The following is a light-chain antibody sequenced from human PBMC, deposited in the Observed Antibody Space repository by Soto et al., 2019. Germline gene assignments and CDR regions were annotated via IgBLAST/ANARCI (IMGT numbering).Light chain of an antibody. Sequence: NFMLTQPHSVSESPGKTVTISCTGSSGSIASNYVQWYQQRPGSAPTTVIYEDDQRPSGVPDRFSGSIDSSSNSASLTISGLKTEDAADYYCQSYDSISDVVFGGGTNLTVL. J-gene: IGLJ2*01. CDR3: QSYDSISDVV. CDR1: SGSIASNY. V-gene: IGLV6-57*02. CDR2: EDD.